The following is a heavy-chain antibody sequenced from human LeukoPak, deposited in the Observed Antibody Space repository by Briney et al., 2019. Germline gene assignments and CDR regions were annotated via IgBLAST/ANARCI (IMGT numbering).Heavy chain of an antibody. Sequence: ETLSLTSTVSGGSISGGSYYCGWIRQPPGKGLEWVSGISGSGASTYYADSVRGRFTISRDNSMNTLCLQMNSLRAEDTAVYYCAKGGIAAARHSYYRVGVWGQGTTVTVSS. J-gene: IGHJ6*02. D-gene: IGHD6-13*01. CDR3: AKGGIAAARHSYYRVGV. CDR1: GGSISGGSYY. CDR2: ISGSGAST. V-gene: IGHV3-23*01.